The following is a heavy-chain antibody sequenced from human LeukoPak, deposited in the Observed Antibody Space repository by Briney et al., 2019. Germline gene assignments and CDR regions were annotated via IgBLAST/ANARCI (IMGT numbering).Heavy chain of an antibody. CDR3: ARGLGSSWPYYYYYYYMDV. CDR1: GGSFSGYY. J-gene: IGHJ6*03. CDR2: INHSGST. D-gene: IGHD6-13*01. Sequence: SETLSLTCAVYGGSFSGYYWCWIRQPPGKGLEWIGEINHSGSTNYNPSLKSRVTISVDTSKNQFSLKLSSVTAADTAVYYCARGLGSSWPYYYYYYYMDVWGKGTTVTVSS. V-gene: IGHV4-34*01.